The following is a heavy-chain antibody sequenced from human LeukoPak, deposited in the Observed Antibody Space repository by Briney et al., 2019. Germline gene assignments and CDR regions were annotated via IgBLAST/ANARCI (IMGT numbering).Heavy chain of an antibody. D-gene: IGHD3-3*01. CDR3: ARTNRNYDFWSGCPTNYYCYGMDV. J-gene: IGHJ6*02. Sequence: GGSLRLSCAASGFTFSSYAMSWVRQAPGKGLEWVSAISGSGGSTYYADSAKGRFTISRDNSKNTLYLQMNSLRSEDTAVYYCARTNRNYDFWSGCPTNYYCYGMDVWGQGTTVTVSS. CDR1: GFTFSSYA. V-gene: IGHV3-23*01. CDR2: ISGSGGST.